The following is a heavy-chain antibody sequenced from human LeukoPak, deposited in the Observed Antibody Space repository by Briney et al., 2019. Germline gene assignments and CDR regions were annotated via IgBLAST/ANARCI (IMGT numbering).Heavy chain of an antibody. D-gene: IGHD5-24*01. CDR3: ARTENYIPEDWFDP. CDR2: IYNSGST. CDR1: GGSISNNY. Sequence: SETLSLTCSVSGGSISNNYWTWIRQPPGKGLEWIGYIYNSGSTDYNPSLKSRVTMSVDTSKNQFSLRLSSVTAADTAVYYCARTENYIPEDWFDPWGQGTLVTVSS. J-gene: IGHJ5*02. V-gene: IGHV4-59*08.